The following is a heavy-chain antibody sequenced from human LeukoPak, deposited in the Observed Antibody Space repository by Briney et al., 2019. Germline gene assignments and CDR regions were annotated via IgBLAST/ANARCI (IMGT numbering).Heavy chain of an antibody. CDR2: IYYSGNT. D-gene: IGHD6-13*01. CDR1: GGSINGYY. J-gene: IGHJ5*02. Sequence: PSETLSLTCTVFGGSINGYYWSWLRQPPGKGLERIGYIYYSGNTNYNPSLKSRVSISVDTSKNQFSLNLSSVTAADTAVYYCARLHFAAAEEFDPWGQGTLVTVSS. CDR3: ARLHFAAAEEFDP. V-gene: IGHV4-59*08.